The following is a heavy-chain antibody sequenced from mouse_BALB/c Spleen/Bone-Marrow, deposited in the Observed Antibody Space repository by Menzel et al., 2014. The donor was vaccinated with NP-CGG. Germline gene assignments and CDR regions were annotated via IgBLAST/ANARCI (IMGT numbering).Heavy chain of an antibody. CDR3: AREGGNGGYCFDY. CDR2: TFPGDGST. CDR1: GYTFTSYD. Sequence: VQLQQSGAELVKPGASVKLSCKASGYTFTSYDINWVRQRPEQGLEWIGWTFPGDGSTKYNEKFKGKATLTTDKSSSTTYMQLSRLTSEDSAVYFYAREGGNGGYCFDYWGQGTTLTVSS. V-gene: IGHV1S56*01. D-gene: IGHD3-2*02. J-gene: IGHJ2*01.